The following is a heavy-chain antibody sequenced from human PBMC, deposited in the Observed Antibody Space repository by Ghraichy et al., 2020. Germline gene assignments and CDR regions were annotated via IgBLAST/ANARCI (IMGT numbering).Heavy chain of an antibody. CDR1: GFTFSSYA. D-gene: IGHD6-19*01. CDR3: AKDLYMVSSGWYGWFDP. J-gene: IGHJ5*02. V-gene: IGHV3-23*01. CDR2: ISGSGGST. Sequence: GGSLRLSCAASGFTFSSYAMSWVRQAPGKGLEWVSAISGSGGSTYYADSVKGRFTISRDNSKNTLYLQMNSLRAEDTAVYYCAKDLYMVSSGWYGWFDPWGQGTLVTVSS.